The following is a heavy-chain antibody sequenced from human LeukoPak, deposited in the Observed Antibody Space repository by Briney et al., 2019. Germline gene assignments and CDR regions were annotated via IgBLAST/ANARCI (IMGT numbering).Heavy chain of an antibody. D-gene: IGHD2-8*01. J-gene: IGHJ3*02. CDR2: INPSGGST. CDR1: GYTFTSYY. Sequence: ASVKVSCKASGYTFTSYYMHWVRQAPGQGLEWMGIINPSGGSTSYAQKFQGRVTITRDTSASTAYMELSSLRSEDMAVYYCVRDRCTNGVCYNAPFDIWGQGTMVTVSS. V-gene: IGHV1-46*01. CDR3: VRDRCTNGVCYNAPFDI.